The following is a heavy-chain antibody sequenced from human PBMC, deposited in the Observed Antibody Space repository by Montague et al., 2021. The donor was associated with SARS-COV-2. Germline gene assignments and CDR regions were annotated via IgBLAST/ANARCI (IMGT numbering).Heavy chain of an antibody. D-gene: IGHD3-3*01. V-gene: IGHV4-39*01. CDR1: GDSISSLPYY. CDR2: VSYRGST. CDR3: ARSRVGIFDFSYLDS. Sequence: SETLSLTCTVSGDSISSLPYYWAWIRQSPGKSLEWIGNVSYRGSTYYNPSLRSRVTISVDTSKNQFALRLRSVTATDTAVYYCARSRVGIFDFSYLDSWGQGSLVIVSS. J-gene: IGHJ4*02.